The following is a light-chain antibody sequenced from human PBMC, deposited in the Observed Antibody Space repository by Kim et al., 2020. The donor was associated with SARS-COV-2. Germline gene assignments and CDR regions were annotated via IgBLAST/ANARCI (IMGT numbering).Light chain of an antibody. Sequence: VSPGERATLSCRASQSVSTNLAWYQQQPGQAPRLLSYGASTRATGIPARFSGSGSGTEFTLTISSLQSEDFAVYYCQQYNTGLITFGQGTRLEIK. J-gene: IGKJ5*01. V-gene: IGKV3D-15*01. CDR3: QQYNTGLIT. CDR1: QSVSTN. CDR2: GAS.